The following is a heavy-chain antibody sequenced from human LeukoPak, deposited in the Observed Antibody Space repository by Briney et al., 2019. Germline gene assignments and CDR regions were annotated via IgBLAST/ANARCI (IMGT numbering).Heavy chain of an antibody. Sequence: PGGSLRLSCAASGFIFSDYWMTWVRQAPGKGLEWVAHIKQDGGEKYFVDSVKGRFTISRDNSKNTLYLQMNSLRAEDTAVYYCARERSELRMVRGVTLYYFDYWGQGTLVTVSS. CDR1: GFIFSDYW. J-gene: IGHJ4*02. D-gene: IGHD3-10*01. CDR3: ARERSELRMVRGVTLYYFDY. CDR2: IKQDGGEK. V-gene: IGHV3-7*01.